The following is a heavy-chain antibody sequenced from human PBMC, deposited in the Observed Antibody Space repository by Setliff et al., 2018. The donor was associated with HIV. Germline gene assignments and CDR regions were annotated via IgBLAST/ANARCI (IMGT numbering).Heavy chain of an antibody. CDR1: GFTFSDYD. J-gene: IGHJ1*01. D-gene: IGHD2-21*01. Sequence: GKSLKISCAASGFTFSDYDMSWVRQAPGKGLEWVSTISRVGGSATYYADSVKGRFTISRDNSENAVYLQLHNLRPEDTAVYYCARVPLYSFGWHSLEYFQHWGQGILVTVSS. CDR3: ARVPLYSFGWHSLEYFQH. V-gene: IGHV3-23*01. CDR2: ISRVGGSAT.